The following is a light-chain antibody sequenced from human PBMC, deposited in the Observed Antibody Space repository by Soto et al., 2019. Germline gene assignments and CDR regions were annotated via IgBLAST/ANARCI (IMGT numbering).Light chain of an antibody. V-gene: IGLV1-44*01. CDR2: SND. J-gene: IGLJ2*01. CDR1: SSNIGTNT. Sequence: QSVLTQPPAASGTPGQRVTISCSGSSSNIGTNTVNWYQQLPGTAPKLLIYSNDLRPSGVPDRFSGSKSGTSASLAISRLQSEDEADYYCEAWDDSLYGAVFGGGTKVTVL. CDR3: EAWDDSLYGAV.